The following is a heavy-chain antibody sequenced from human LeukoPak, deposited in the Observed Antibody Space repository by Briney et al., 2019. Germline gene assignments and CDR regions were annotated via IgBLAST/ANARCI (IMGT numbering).Heavy chain of an antibody. CDR3: ATSRSRRMAGFDY. V-gene: IGHV4-39*01. CDR1: GGSISSSSYY. J-gene: IGHJ4*02. D-gene: IGHD6-13*01. Sequence: KASETLSLTCTVSGGSISSSSYYWGWIRQPPGKGLEWIGSIYYSGSTYYNPSLKSRVTISVDTSKNQFSLKLSSVTAPDTAVYYCATSRSRRMAGFDYWGQGTLVTVSS. CDR2: IYYSGST.